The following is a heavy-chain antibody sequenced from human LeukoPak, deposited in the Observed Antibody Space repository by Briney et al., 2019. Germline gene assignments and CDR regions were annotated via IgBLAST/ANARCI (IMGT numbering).Heavy chain of an antibody. D-gene: IGHD1-1*01. Sequence: GGSLRLSCAASGFTFSSYAMHWVRQAPGKGLEWVAVISYDGSNKYYADSVKGRFTISRDNSKNTLYLQMNSLRAEDTAVYYCARVHSPWTDYYYYYMDVWGKGTTVTVSS. CDR3: ARVHSPWTDYYYYYMDV. CDR2: ISYDGSNK. J-gene: IGHJ6*03. V-gene: IGHV3-30-3*01. CDR1: GFTFSSYA.